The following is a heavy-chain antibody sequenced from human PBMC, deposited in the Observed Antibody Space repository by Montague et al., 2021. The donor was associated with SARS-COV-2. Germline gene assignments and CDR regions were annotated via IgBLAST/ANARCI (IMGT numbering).Heavy chain of an antibody. Sequence: PALVKPTQTLTLTCTFSGFSLSTSGRCVSWIRQPPGQALEWLALIDWDXDKYYSTSLKTRLTISKDTSKNQVVLTMTNMDPVDTATYYCARIRDYDILTGSYSGFDYWGQGTLVTVSS. CDR2: IDWDXDK. J-gene: IGHJ4*02. CDR1: GFSLSTSGRC. CDR3: ARIRDYDILTGSYSGFDY. V-gene: IGHV2-70*01. D-gene: IGHD3-9*01.